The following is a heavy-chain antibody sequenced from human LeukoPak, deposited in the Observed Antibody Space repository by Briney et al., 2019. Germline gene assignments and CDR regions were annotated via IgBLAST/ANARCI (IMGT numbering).Heavy chain of an antibody. D-gene: IGHD6-13*01. Sequence: PSETLSLTCTVSGGSIKSNYWSWIRQPPGKGLEWIGYGYYSGSTNYNPSLKSRVTISVDTSKNQFSLKLSSVTAADTAVYYCARSHWGPYGSRIANWFDPWGQGTLVTVSS. CDR3: ARSHWGPYGSRIANWFDP. J-gene: IGHJ5*02. CDR1: GGSIKSNY. V-gene: IGHV4-59*12. CDR2: GYYSGST.